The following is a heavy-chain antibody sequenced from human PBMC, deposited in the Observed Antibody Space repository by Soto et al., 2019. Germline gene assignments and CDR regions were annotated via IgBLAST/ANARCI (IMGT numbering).Heavy chain of an antibody. Sequence: GGSLRLSCAASGFTFSSYSMNWVRQAPGKGLEWVSYISSSSSTIYYADSVKGRFTISRDNAKNSLYLQMNSLRDEDTALYYCERGTALWFGELFYWGQGTLVTVSS. CDR1: GFTFSSYS. J-gene: IGHJ4*02. CDR2: ISSSSSTI. V-gene: IGHV3-48*02. D-gene: IGHD3-10*01. CDR3: ERGTALWFGELFY.